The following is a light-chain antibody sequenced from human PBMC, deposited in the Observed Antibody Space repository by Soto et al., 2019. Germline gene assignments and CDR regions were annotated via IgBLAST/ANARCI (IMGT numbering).Light chain of an antibody. Sequence: EIVLTQSPGTLSLSPGERATLSCRASQSVSSSYLVWYQQKPGQAPRLLIYGASSRATGIPDRFSGSGSGTDFTLTISRLEPEDFAVYYCQQYDTSVVTFGGGTKVEIK. V-gene: IGKV3-20*01. CDR3: QQYDTSVVT. CDR1: QSVSSSY. J-gene: IGKJ4*01. CDR2: GAS.